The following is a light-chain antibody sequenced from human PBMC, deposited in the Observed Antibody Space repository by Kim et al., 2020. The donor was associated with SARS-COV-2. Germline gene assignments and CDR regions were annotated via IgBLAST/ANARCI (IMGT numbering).Light chain of an antibody. CDR1: QTMLYSSNNKDS. J-gene: IGKJ1*01. V-gene: IGKV4-1*01. Sequence: ATINCKSSQTMLYSSNNKDSLAWYQQKPGQPPELIIYWASTRKSGVPDRFSGSGSGTDFTLTISSLQDEDVAVYYCQQYYNSLWTFGQGTKVDIK. CDR2: WAS. CDR3: QQYYNSLWT.